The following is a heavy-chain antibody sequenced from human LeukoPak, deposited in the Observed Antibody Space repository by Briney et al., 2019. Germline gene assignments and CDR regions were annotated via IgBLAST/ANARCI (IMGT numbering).Heavy chain of an antibody. CDR2: INHSGST. J-gene: IGHJ4*02. V-gene: IGHV4-34*01. Sequence: PSETLSLTCAVYGGSFSGYYWSWIRQPPGKGLEWIGEINHSGSTNYNPSLKSRDTISVDTSKNQFSLKLSSVTAADTAVYYCARDDYGDYPYYFDYWGQGTLVTVSS. D-gene: IGHD4-17*01. CDR1: GGSFSGYY. CDR3: ARDDYGDYPYYFDY.